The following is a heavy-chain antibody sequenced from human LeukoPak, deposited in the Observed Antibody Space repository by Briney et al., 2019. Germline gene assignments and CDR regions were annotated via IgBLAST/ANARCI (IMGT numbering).Heavy chain of an antibody. D-gene: IGHD3-22*01. Sequence: ETLSLTCTVSGGSISSYYWSWIWQPAGKGLEWIGRIYTSGSTNYNPSLKSRVTMSVDTSKNQFSLKLSSVTAADTAVYYCARESYYDSSGYSHDAFDIWGQGTMVTVSS. CDR2: IYTSGST. CDR1: GGSISSYY. CDR3: ARESYYDSSGYSHDAFDI. V-gene: IGHV4-4*07. J-gene: IGHJ3*02.